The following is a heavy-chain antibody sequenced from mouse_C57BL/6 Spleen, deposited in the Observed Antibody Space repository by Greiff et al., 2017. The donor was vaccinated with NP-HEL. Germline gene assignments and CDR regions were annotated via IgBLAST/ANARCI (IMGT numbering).Heavy chain of an antibody. V-gene: IGHV1-81*01. CDR2: IYPTSGNT. Sequence: QVQLQQSGAELARPGSSVKLSCKASGYTFTSYGISWVKQRPGQGLEWIGEIYPTSGNTYYNEKFKGKATLTADKSSSTAYMELRSLTSEDSAVYFCARWESCAMDYWGQGTSVTVSS. D-gene: IGHD4-1*01. J-gene: IGHJ4*01. CDR1: GYTFTSYG. CDR3: ARWESCAMDY.